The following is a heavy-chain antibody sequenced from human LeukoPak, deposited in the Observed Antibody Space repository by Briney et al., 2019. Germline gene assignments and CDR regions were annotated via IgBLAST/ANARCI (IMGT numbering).Heavy chain of an antibody. CDR1: GYIFTSYW. CDR2: IYRGDSDT. Sequence: GESLKISCKGTGYIFTSYWIAWVRQTPGKGLEWMGSIYRGDSDTRYSPSFQGQVLISADKSISTVYLQWSSLKASDTAIYYCARLGTTVATPFLYWGQGTLVTVSS. D-gene: IGHD4-23*01. V-gene: IGHV5-51*01. J-gene: IGHJ1*01. CDR3: ARLGTTVATPFLY.